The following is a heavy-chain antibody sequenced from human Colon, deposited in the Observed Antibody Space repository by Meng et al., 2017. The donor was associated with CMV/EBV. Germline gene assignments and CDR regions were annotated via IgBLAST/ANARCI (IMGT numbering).Heavy chain of an antibody. J-gene: IGHJ4*02. V-gene: IGHV1-8*01. CDR1: GYTFTSYD. CDR2: MNPDSGKT. Sequence: ASVKVSCKASGYTFTSYDINWVRQAAGQGLESMGWMNPDSGKTGYVQKFQGRVTMTRDTSISTAYMELSSLRYEDTGVYYCARGRHSQTYYDFWSGYYMPYYFDYWGQGTLVTVSS. CDR3: ARGRHSQTYYDFWSGYYMPYYFDY. D-gene: IGHD3-3*01.